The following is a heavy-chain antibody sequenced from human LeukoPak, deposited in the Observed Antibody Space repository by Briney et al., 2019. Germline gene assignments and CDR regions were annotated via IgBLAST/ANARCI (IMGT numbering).Heavy chain of an antibody. D-gene: IGHD4-4*01. Sequence: SETLSLTCTVSGGSISSYYWSWIRQPPGKGLEWIGYIYYSGSTNYNPSLKSRVTISVDTSKNQFSLKLSSVTAADTAVYYCARRNPTVTAYYYYYGMDVWGQGTTVTVSS. CDR2: IYYSGST. CDR3: ARRNPTVTAYYYYYGMDV. CDR1: GGSISSYY. V-gene: IGHV4-59*08. J-gene: IGHJ6*02.